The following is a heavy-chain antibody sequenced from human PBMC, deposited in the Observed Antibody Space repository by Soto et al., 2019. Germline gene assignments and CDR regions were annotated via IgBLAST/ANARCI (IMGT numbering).Heavy chain of an antibody. CDR2: IYHSGST. CDR3: ARAVNYDILTGYPTLNWFDP. Sequence: QVQLQESGPGLVKPSGTLSLTCAVSSGSISSSNWWSWVRQPPGKGLEWIGEIYHSGSTNYNPSLKSRVTISVDKSKNKFSLKLSSVTAADTAVYYCARAVNYDILTGYPTLNWFDPWGQGTLVTVSS. V-gene: IGHV4-4*02. CDR1: SGSISSSNW. D-gene: IGHD3-9*01. J-gene: IGHJ5*02.